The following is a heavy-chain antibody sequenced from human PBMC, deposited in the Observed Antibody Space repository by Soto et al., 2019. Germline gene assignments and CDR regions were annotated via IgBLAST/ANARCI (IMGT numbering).Heavy chain of an antibody. J-gene: IGHJ6*02. CDR1: GYTFTSYG. D-gene: IGHD2-2*01. CDR2: IGAYNGNT. Sequence: QVQLVQSGAEVKKPGASVKVSCKAAGYTFTSYGISWVRQAPGQGLEWMGWIGAYNGNTNYAQKLQGRVTMTTDTSTSTAYMELRSLRSDDTAVYYCARDQVVVVPAATYYYYYGMDVWGQGTTVTVSS. CDR3: ARDQVVVVPAATYYYYYGMDV. V-gene: IGHV1-18*01.